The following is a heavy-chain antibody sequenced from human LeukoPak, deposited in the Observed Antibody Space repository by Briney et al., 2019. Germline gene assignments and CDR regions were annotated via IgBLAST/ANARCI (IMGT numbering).Heavy chain of an antibody. CDR1: GLNFKSYG. CDR2: ISYDGSKI. J-gene: IGHJ6*02. CDR3: TKGLTSSYPGYYTMDP. V-gene: IGHV3-30*18. Sequence: PGGSLRLSCAASGLNFKSYGMHWVRQAPGKGLEWVAVISYDGSKIFYVDSVKGRFTISRDNSKNTLYLQMNSLRVEDTALYYCTKGLTSSYPGYYTMDPWGQGTTVTVSS. D-gene: IGHD2-2*01.